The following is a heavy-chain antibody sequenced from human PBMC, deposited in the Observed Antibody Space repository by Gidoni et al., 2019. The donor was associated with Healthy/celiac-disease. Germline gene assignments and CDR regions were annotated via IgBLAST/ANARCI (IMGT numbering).Heavy chain of an antibody. CDR3: ASASAVPLDI. CDR1: GFTFSSYW. Sequence: EVQLVESGGGLVQPGGSLRLSCAASGFTFSSYWMSWVRPAPGKGLVWVANIPPDGSEHSSVDSVKGRFTISRDNAKNSLYLQMHSLRAEDTAVYYCASASAVPLDIWGQGTMVTVSS. J-gene: IGHJ3*02. CDR2: IPPDGSEH. V-gene: IGHV3-7*01.